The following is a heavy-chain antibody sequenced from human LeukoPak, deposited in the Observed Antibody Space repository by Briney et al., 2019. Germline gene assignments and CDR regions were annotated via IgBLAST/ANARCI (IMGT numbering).Heavy chain of an antibody. J-gene: IGHJ6*02. V-gene: IGHV4-59*01. D-gene: IGHD5-12*01. CDR3: ARRLGSGYAEDYYYYGLDV. CDR1: GGSLTSYY. Sequence: SETLSLTCIVSGGSLTSYYWSWIRLPPGKGLEWIGYIYYTGSTSYNPSLKSRITISVDTSKNLFSLRLGSVTAADTGVYYCARRLGSGYAEDYYYYGLDVWGQRTTVTVSS. CDR2: IYYTGST.